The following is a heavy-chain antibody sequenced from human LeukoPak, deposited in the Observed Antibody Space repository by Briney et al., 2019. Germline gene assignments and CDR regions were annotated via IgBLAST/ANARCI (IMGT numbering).Heavy chain of an antibody. CDR2: IKTNIDGGTT. Sequence: PGGSLRLSCAASGFAFSTAWMTWVRQAPGKGLEWVGQIKTNIDGGTTDYAAPVKGRFIISRDDSKNRLCLEMNSLKTEDTAVYYCVTHRPWSGVFWGQGTLVTVSS. D-gene: IGHD3-3*01. CDR3: VTHRPWSGVF. CDR1: GFAFSTAW. J-gene: IGHJ4*02. V-gene: IGHV3-15*01.